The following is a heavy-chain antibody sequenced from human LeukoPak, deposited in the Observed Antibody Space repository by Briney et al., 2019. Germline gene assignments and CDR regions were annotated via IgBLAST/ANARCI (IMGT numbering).Heavy chain of an antibody. CDR2: ISSTGSDL. CDR3: AKEYDSTARFDP. J-gene: IGHJ5*02. V-gene: IGHV3-21*05. D-gene: IGHD2-8*01. Sequence: GGSLRLSCAASGVSFISHSMSWVRQAPGKGLEWVSYISSTGSDLFYADSVKGRFTISRDNAKTSLYLQMNSLRAEDTAIYYCAKEYDSTARFDPWGQGTLVTVSS. CDR1: GVSFISHS.